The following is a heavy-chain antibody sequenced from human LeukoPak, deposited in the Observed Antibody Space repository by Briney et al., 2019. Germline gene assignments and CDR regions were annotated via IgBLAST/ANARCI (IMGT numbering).Heavy chain of an antibody. CDR1: GFTVSSNY. J-gene: IGHJ3*02. D-gene: IGHD5-12*01. CDR3: ARDRAVATGAFDI. V-gene: IGHV3-66*01. Sequence: GGSLRLSCAASGFTVSSNYMSWVRQAPGKGLEWVSVIYSGGSTYYADSVKGRFTISRDNSKNTLYLQLNSLRAEDTAVYYCARDRAVATGAFDIWGQGTMVTVSS. CDR2: IYSGGST.